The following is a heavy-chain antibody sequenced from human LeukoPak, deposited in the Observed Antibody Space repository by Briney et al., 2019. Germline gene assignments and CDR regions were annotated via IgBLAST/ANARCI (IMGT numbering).Heavy chain of an antibody. J-gene: IGHJ4*02. CDR2: IYYSGST. CDR1: AGSISSSSYY. D-gene: IGHD6-13*01. V-gene: IGHV4-39*07. CDR3: ARDRLTGPDAAAGSGDSVY. Sequence: KASETLSLTCTVSAGSISSSSYYWGWIRQPPGKGLEWIGSIYYSGSTYYNPSLKSRVTISVDTSKNQFSLKLSSVTAADTAVYYCARDRLTGPDAAAGSGDSVYWGQGTLVTVSS.